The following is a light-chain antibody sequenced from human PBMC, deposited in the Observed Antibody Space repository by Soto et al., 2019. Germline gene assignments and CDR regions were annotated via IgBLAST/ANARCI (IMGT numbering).Light chain of an antibody. V-gene: IGKV3-20*01. Sequence: EIVLTQSPGTLSLSPGESATLSCRASQSVTNTYLAWYQQRFGQAPRLLIYGASSRATGISDRFSGSGSGTDFTLTISRLEPEDFAVYYCQQYGRSPWTFGQGTTVESK. CDR3: QQYGRSPWT. J-gene: IGKJ1*01. CDR2: GAS. CDR1: QSVTNTY.